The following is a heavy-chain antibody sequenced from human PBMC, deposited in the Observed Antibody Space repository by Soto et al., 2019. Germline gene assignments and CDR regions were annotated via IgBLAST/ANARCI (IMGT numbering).Heavy chain of an antibody. CDR3: ARGVAATHHYWFDP. D-gene: IGHD2-15*01. V-gene: IGHV3-13*01. J-gene: IGHJ5*02. Sequence: EVQLVESGGGLVQPGGSLRLSCAASGFTFSSYDMHWVRQATGKGLEWVSAIGTAGDTYYPGSVKGRFTISRENAKNSFYLQMNSLRAGDTAVYYCARGVAATHHYWFDPWGQGTLVTVSS. CDR1: GFTFSSYD. CDR2: IGTAGDT.